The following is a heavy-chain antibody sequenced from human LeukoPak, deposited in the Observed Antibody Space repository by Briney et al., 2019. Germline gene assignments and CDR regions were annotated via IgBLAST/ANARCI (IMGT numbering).Heavy chain of an antibody. CDR1: GYTFTSNY. V-gene: IGHV1-46*01. CDR3: ARDRLRLGYETTNWFDP. D-gene: IGHD2-15*01. J-gene: IGHJ5*02. Sequence: ASVKVSCKAFGYTFTSNYMHWVRQAPGRGPEWMGVISPSGGSTTYAQKFQGRVTLTRDMFTSTDYLELSSLRSEDTAVYYCARDRLRLGYETTNWFDPWGQGTLVTVSS. CDR2: ISPSGGST.